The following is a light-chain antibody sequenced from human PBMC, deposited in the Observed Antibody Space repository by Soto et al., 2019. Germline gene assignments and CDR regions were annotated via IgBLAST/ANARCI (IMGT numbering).Light chain of an antibody. CDR2: GAS. J-gene: IGKJ2*01. CDR1: QSVSSN. CDR3: QLYNNWPPYT. V-gene: IGKV3-15*01. Sequence: EIVMTQSPATLSVSPGERATLSCRASQSVSSNLAWYQQKPGQAPRLLIYGASTRATGIPARFSGSGSGTEFTLTISSLQSEDFAVYYWQLYNNWPPYTFGQGTKLEIK.